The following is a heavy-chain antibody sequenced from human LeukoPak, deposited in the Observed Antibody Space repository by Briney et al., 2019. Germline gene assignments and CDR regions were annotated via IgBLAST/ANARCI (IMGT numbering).Heavy chain of an antibody. J-gene: IGHJ4*02. D-gene: IGHD2-2*01. Sequence: GGSLRLSCAASGFTVSSNYMSWVRQAPGKALEWLANIRQDGSEKNYVDSVKGRFTISRDNAKNSLYLQMNSLRAEDTAVYYCAKMPDFDYWGQGTLVTVSS. CDR1: GFTVSSNY. V-gene: IGHV3-7*03. CDR3: AKMPDFDY. CDR2: IRQDGSEK.